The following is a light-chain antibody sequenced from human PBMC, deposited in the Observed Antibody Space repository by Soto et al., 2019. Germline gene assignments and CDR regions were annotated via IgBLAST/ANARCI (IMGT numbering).Light chain of an antibody. V-gene: IGKV1-27*01. CDR1: QGISNY. CDR2: AAS. Sequence: DIQMTKAPSSLSASVGDRVTITCRASQGISNYLAWYQQKPGKVPKLLIYAASTLQSGVPSRFRGSGSGTDFTLTISSLQPEDVATYYCQKYNSAPRTFGQGTKVEIK. CDR3: QKYNSAPRT. J-gene: IGKJ1*01.